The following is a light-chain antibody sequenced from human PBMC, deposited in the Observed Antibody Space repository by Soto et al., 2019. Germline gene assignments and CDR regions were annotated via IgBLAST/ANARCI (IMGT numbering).Light chain of an antibody. Sequence: QSVLTQPRSVSGSPGQSVTISCTGTSSDVGGYNYVSWYQQHPGKAPKLMIYDVSKQPSGVPDRFSGSKSVNTASLTISGLQAEDGADYYCFSYAGSYTPYVFGTGTKLTVL. V-gene: IGLV2-11*01. J-gene: IGLJ1*01. CDR2: DVS. CDR1: SSDVGGYNY. CDR3: FSYAGSYTPYV.